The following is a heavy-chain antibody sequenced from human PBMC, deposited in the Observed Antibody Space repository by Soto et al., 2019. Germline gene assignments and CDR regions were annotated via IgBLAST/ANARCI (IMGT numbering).Heavy chain of an antibody. CDR2: LSRTGDNT. CDR3: AKDQSNSNPLYYFDY. Sequence: HPGGSLSLSWAASGFPFSIYAMTWVRQSPGKGLEWVSSLSRTGDNTYYADSVKGRFTISRDNSKNTLYLQMNSLRAEDTAIYYCAKDQSNSNPLYYFDYWGQGTLVTVSS. V-gene: IGHV3-23*01. J-gene: IGHJ4*02. D-gene: IGHD3-22*01. CDR1: GFPFSIYA.